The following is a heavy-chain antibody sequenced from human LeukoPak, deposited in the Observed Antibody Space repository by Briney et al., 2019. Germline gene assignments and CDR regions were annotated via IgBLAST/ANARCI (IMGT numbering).Heavy chain of an antibody. D-gene: IGHD3-3*01. CDR1: GGSISSYY. Sequence: SETLSLTCTVSGGSISSYYWSWIRQPPGKGLEWIGYIYYSGSTNYNPSLKSRVTMSVDTSKNQFSLKLSSVTAADTAVYYCARASNFWSGYSPFDYWGQGTLVTVSS. CDR3: ARASNFWSGYSPFDY. J-gene: IGHJ4*02. V-gene: IGHV4-59*12. CDR2: IYYSGST.